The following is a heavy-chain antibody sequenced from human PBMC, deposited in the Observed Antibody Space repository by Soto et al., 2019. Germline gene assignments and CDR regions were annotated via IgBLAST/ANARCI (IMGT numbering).Heavy chain of an antibody. CDR1: GGTFSSYT. D-gene: IGHD3-9*01. Sequence: ASVKVSCKASGGTFSSYTISWVRQAPGQGLEWMGWISPYNGNTNYAQKLQGRVTMTTDTSTSTAYMELRSLRSDDTAVYYCARDTYYDILTGYWNWFDPWGQGTLVTVSS. CDR3: ARDTYYDILTGYWNWFDP. V-gene: IGHV1-18*01. CDR2: ISPYNGNT. J-gene: IGHJ5*02.